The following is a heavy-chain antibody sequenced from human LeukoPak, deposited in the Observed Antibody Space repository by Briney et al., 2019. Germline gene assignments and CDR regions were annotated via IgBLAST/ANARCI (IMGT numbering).Heavy chain of an antibody. V-gene: IGHV5-10-1*01. CDR3: ARGATVQGRWYFDV. D-gene: IGHD4-17*01. J-gene: IGHJ2*01. CDR2: VDPRDSNA. CDR1: GYTFTSYW. Sequence: GESLKISCEGSGYTFTSYWISWVRQMPGKGLEWMGWVDPRDSNARYSPSSQGHVTMSADKSISTAYLQWRSLEASDSAIYYCARGATVQGRWYFDVWGRGTPVSVSS.